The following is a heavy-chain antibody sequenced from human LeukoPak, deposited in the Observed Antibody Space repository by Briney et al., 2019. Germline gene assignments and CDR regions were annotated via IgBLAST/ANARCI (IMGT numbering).Heavy chain of an antibody. CDR1: GGSISSGDYY. Sequence: PSQTLSLTCTVSGGSISSGDYYWSWIRQPPGKGLEWIGYIYYSGSTYYNPSLKSRVTISVDTSKNQFSLKLSSVTAADTAVYYCARTYYGSGSYNSHWGQGTLVTVSS. CDR3: ARTYYGSGSYNSH. V-gene: IGHV4-30-4*01. CDR2: IYYSGST. D-gene: IGHD3-10*01. J-gene: IGHJ4*02.